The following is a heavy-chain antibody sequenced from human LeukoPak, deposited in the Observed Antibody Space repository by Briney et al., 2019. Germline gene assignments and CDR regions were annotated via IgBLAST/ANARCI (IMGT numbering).Heavy chain of an antibody. CDR1: GGSFSGYY. D-gene: IGHD3-3*01. Sequence: SETLSLTCAVYGGSFSGYYWSWIRQPPGKGLEWVGEINHSGSTNYNPSLKSRVTISVGTSKNQFSLKLSSVTAADTAVYYCARGFDYDFWSGTMDYFDYWGQGTLVTVS. J-gene: IGHJ4*02. CDR3: ARGFDYDFWSGTMDYFDY. V-gene: IGHV4-34*01. CDR2: INHSGST.